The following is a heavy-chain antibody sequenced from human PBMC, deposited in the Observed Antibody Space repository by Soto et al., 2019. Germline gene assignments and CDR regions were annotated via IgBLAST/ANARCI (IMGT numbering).Heavy chain of an antibody. CDR2: IWYDGSNK. D-gene: IGHD2-2*01. CDR1: GFTFSSYG. CDR3: ARDANKDGSGYQLLDY. Sequence: GGSLRLSCAASGFTFSSYGMHWVRQAPGKGLEWVAVIWYDGSNKYYADSVKGRFTISRDNSKNTLYLQMNSLRAEDTAVYYCARDANKDGSGYQLLDYWGQGTLVTVSS. V-gene: IGHV3-33*01. J-gene: IGHJ4*02.